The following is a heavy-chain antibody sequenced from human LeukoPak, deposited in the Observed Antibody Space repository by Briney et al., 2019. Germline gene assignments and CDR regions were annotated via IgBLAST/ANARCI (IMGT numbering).Heavy chain of an antibody. V-gene: IGHV3-11*01. CDR1: GFTFSDYY. D-gene: IGHD6-19*01. CDR2: ISSSGSTI. Sequence: GGSLRLSCAASGFTFSDYYMSWIRQAPGKGLEWVSYISSSGSTIYYADSVKGRFTISRDNAKNSLYLQMNSLRAEDTAVYYCARDGGVGTAYSSGWPGEFDLWGRGTLVTVSS. CDR3: ARDGGVGTAYSSGWPGEFDL. J-gene: IGHJ2*01.